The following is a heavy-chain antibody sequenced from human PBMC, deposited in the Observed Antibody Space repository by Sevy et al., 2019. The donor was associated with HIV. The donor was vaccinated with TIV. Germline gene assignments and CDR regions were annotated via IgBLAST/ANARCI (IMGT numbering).Heavy chain of an antibody. CDR2: MYYSGST. CDR3: ARVGPGDYGDYDSY. V-gene: IGHV4-31*03. Sequence: SETLSLTCTVSGGSISSGGYYWSWIRQHPGKGLEWIGYMYYSGSTYYNPSLKSRVTISVDTSKNQFSLKLSSVTAADTAVYYCARVGPGDYGDYDSYWVQGTLVTVSS. CDR1: GGSISSGGYY. J-gene: IGHJ4*02. D-gene: IGHD4-17*01.